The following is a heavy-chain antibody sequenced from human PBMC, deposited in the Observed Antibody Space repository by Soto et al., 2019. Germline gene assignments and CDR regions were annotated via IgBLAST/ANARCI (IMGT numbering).Heavy chain of an antibody. CDR2: ISYDGSNK. CDR3: AKDMAHIVLVPATKPSIDY. V-gene: IGHV3-30*18. CDR1: GFTFSSYG. D-gene: IGHD2-2*01. J-gene: IGHJ4*02. Sequence: QVQLVESGGGVVQPGRSLRLSCAASGFTFSSYGMHWVRQAPGKGLEWVAVISYDGSNKYYADSVKGRFTISRDNSKNTMYLQMNSLRAEDTAVYYCAKDMAHIVLVPATKPSIDYWGQGTLVTVSS.